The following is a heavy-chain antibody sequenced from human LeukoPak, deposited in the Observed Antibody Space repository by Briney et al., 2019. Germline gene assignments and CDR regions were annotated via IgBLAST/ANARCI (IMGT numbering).Heavy chain of an antibody. CDR2: IVGSGAST. D-gene: IGHD4-17*01. V-gene: IGHV3-23*01. J-gene: IGHJ2*01. CDR1: GFTFSSYA. CDR3: AKVRVVGDYNWFFDL. Sequence: GGSLRLSCAASGFTFSSYAMSWVRQAPGKGLEWVSAIVGSGASTYYADSEKGRFTISRDNSKNTLHLQMNSLRAEDTAIYHCAKVRVVGDYNWFFDLWGRGTLVTVSS.